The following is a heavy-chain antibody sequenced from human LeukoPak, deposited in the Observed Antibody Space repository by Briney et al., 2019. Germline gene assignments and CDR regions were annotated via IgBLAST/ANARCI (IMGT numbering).Heavy chain of an antibody. CDR2: ISSSGSTI. V-gene: IGHV3-48*03. CDR3: ARGRIRGVSVAGRGGLLDY. CDR1: GFTFSSYE. D-gene: IGHD6-19*01. J-gene: IGHJ4*02. Sequence: PGGSLRLSCAASGFTFSSYEMNWVRQAPGKGLEWVSYISSSGSTIYYADSVKGRFTISRDSAKNSLYLQMNSLRAEDTAVYYCARGRIRGVSVAGRGGLLDYWGQGTLVTVSS.